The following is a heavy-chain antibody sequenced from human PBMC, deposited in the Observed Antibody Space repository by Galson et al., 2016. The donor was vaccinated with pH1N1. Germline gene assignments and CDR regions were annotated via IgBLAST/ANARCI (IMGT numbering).Heavy chain of an antibody. CDR2: FDPEDGET. J-gene: IGHJ6*03. Sequence: SVKVSCKVTGYTLTKVSMHWVRQAPGKGLEWMGSFDPEDGETLYAQKFQGRLTMTEDSSTDTAYMELNTLRSEDTALYYCVKDFKGYFYYMDVWGKGTTVTVSS. V-gene: IGHV1-24*01. CDR3: VKDFKGYFYYMDV. CDR1: GYTLTKVS.